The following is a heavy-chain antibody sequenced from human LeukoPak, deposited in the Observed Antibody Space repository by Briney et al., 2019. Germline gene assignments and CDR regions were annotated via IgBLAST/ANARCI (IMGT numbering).Heavy chain of an antibody. D-gene: IGHD3-22*01. Sequence: GGSLRLSCAASGFTFSSYAMSWVRQAPGKGLEWVSAISGSGGSTYYADSVEGRFTISRDNSKNTLYLQMNSLRAEDTAVYYCAKTLSPYYYDSSGYFDYWGQGTLVTVSS. CDR3: AKTLSPYYYDSSGYFDY. J-gene: IGHJ4*02. V-gene: IGHV3-23*01. CDR2: ISGSGGST. CDR1: GFTFSSYA.